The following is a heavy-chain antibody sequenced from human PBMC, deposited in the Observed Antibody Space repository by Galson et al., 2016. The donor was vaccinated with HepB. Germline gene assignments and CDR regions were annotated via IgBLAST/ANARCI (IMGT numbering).Heavy chain of an antibody. V-gene: IGHV3-30*03. CDR3: ARDSYCTRTICYPYYFDY. CDR1: GFTFSASG. D-gene: IGHD2-2*01. Sequence: SLRLSCAASGFTFSASGMHWVRQAPGKGPEWLAVISFDGSNQFYADSVKGRFTISRDNSNNTLNFQMHSLRVEDTALYYCARDSYCTRTICYPYYFDYWGQGTLVAVSS. J-gene: IGHJ4*02. CDR2: ISFDGSNQ.